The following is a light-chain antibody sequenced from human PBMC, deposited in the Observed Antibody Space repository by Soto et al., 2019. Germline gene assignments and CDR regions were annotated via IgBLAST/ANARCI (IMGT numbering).Light chain of an antibody. CDR1: HSVSTY. V-gene: IGKV3-20*01. CDR3: QQYGSSGT. Sequence: EIVLTQSPGTLSLSPGERATISCRASHSVSTYLTWYQQKPGQAPRLLIYGASNRATGIPDRFSGSGSGTDFTLTISRLEPEDFAVYYCQQYGSSGTFGQGTKVDIK. CDR2: GAS. J-gene: IGKJ1*01.